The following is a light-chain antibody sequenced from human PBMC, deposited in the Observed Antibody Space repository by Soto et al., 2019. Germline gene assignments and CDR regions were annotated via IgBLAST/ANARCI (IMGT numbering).Light chain of an antibody. V-gene: IGKV1-6*01. CDR1: QSIRND. J-gene: IGKJ1*01. CDR3: LQDHSYPWT. CDR2: GAS. Sequence: AIQLTRSPSSLSASVGDRVSITCRASQSIRNDLGWYQHKPGKAPKLLIQGASSLQSGVPSRFSGSASGTEFTLTISSLQPEDLASYYCLQDHSYPWTFGQGTKVEI.